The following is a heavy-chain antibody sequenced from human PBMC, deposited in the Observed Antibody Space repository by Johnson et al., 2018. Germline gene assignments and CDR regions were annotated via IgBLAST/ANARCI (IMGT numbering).Heavy chain of an antibody. CDR2: VSGSGDSA. Sequence: VQLVQSGGGLEQPGGSLSVSCAASGFTFSSYAMNWVRQAPGKGLDWVSTVSGSGDSAYYADSVKGRFTISRDNSKNTLFLQMNSLGVEDTAVYYFTKEGGEGQWPEFYMGVWGKGTTVTVSS. CDR1: GFTFSSYA. V-gene: IGHV3-23*04. CDR3: TKEGGEGQWPEFYMGV. J-gene: IGHJ6*03. D-gene: IGHD6-19*01.